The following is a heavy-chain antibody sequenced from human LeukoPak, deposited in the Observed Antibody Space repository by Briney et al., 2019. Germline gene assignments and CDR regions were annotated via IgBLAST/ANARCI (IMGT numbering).Heavy chain of an antibody. V-gene: IGHV1-8*01. J-gene: IGHJ4*02. Sequence: ASVKVSCKASGYTFTSYDIHWVRQATGQGLEWMGWMNPNSGNTGYAQKFQGRVTMTRYTSISTAYMELSSLRSEDTAVYYCARGASVYYDFWSGYPKRGAYFDYWGQGTLVTVSS. CDR1: GYTFTSYD. D-gene: IGHD3-3*01. CDR2: MNPNSGNT. CDR3: ARGASVYYDFWSGYPKRGAYFDY.